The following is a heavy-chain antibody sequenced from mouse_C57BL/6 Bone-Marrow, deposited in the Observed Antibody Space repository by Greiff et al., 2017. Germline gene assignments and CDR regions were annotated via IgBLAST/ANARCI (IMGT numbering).Heavy chain of an antibody. Sequence: QVQLQQSGAELVRPGASVTLSCKASGYTFTDYEMHWVKQTPVHGLEWIGAIDPETGGTAYNQKFKGKAILTADKSSSTAYMELRSLTSEDSAVYYCTRDPYDYGFAYWGQGTLVTVSA. J-gene: IGHJ3*01. D-gene: IGHD2-4*01. CDR1: GYTFTDYE. CDR2: IDPETGGT. CDR3: TRDPYDYGFAY. V-gene: IGHV1-15*01.